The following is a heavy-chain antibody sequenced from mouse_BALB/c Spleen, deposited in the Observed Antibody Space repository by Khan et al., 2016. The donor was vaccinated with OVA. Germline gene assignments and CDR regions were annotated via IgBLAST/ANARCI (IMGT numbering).Heavy chain of an antibody. CDR3: ARQDYRSWFAY. CDR1: GFTFSSFT. D-gene: IGHD2-12*01. Sequence: EVELVESGGGLVQPGGSLKLSCAAAGFTFSSFTMSWVRQTPEKGLEWVAYISNGGDTTYYPDTVEGRFTISRDNAKSTLSLQMSSLKSEDTANCYCARQDYRSWFAYWGQGTLVTVSA. J-gene: IGHJ3*01. CDR2: ISNGGDTT. V-gene: IGHV5-12-2*01.